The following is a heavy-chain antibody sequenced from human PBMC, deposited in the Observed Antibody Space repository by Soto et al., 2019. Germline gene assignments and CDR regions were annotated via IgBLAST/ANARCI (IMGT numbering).Heavy chain of an antibody. J-gene: IGHJ3*02. CDR3: ASDSGYANYAFDI. Sequence: SVKVSCKASGGTFSSYAISWVRQAPGQGLEWMGGIIPIFGTANYAQKFQGRVTITADESTSTAYMELSSLRSEDTAVYYCASDSGYANYAFDIWGQGTMVTVSS. D-gene: IGHD5-12*01. V-gene: IGHV1-69*13. CDR2: IIPIFGTA. CDR1: GGTFSSYA.